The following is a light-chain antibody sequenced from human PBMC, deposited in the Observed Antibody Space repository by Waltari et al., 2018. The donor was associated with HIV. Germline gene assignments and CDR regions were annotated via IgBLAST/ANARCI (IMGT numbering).Light chain of an antibody. J-gene: IGLJ2*01. CDR2: DVS. CDR3: CSYAGSSTYVV. Sequence: QSALTQPASVSGSPGQSITLSCPGTSSDVGGYNSVSWYQQHPGKAPKLMIYDVSKRPSGVSNRFSGSKSGNTASLTISGLQAEDEADYYCCSYAGSSTYVVFGGGTKLTVL. CDR1: SSDVGGYNS. V-gene: IGLV2-23*02.